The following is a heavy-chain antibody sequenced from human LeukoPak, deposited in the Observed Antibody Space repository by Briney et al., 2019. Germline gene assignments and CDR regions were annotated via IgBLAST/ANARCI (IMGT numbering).Heavy chain of an antibody. CDR3: ARDRRARDASLAFDI. CDR1: GGSISSYY. V-gene: IGHV4-59*01. Sequence: SETLPLTCTVSGGSISSYYWSWIRQPPGKGLEWIGYIYYSGSTNYNPSLKSRVTISVDTSKNQFSLKLSSVTAADTAVYYCARDRRARDASLAFDIWGQGTMVTVSS. CDR2: IYYSGST. D-gene: IGHD3-16*01. J-gene: IGHJ3*02.